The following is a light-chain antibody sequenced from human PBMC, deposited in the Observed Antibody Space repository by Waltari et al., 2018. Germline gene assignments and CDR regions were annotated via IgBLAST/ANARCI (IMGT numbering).Light chain of an antibody. V-gene: IGLV6-57*03. J-gene: IGLJ3*02. CDR2: EDN. CDR3: QSYDSSIVV. Sequence: NFMLTQPHSVSESPGKTVTISCTRSSGSIASSYVQWSQQRPGSAPTTVIYEDNQRPSGVPDRFSGSIDSSSNSASLTISGLKTEDEADYYCQSYDSSIVVFGGGTKLTVL. CDR1: SGSIASSY.